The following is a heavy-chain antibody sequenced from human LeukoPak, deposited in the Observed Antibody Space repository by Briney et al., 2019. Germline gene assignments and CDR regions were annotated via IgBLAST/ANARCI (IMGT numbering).Heavy chain of an antibody. V-gene: IGHV3-74*01. D-gene: IGHD1-26*01. J-gene: IGHJ4*02. CDR3: ARSLGSGSGY. CDR2: INSDGSTT. Sequence: GGSLRLSCAASGFTFSSYSMNWVRQAPGKGLVWVSHINSDGSTTSYADSVKGRFTISRDNAKNTLYLQMNSLRAEDTAVYYCARSLGSGSGYWGQGTLVTVSS. CDR1: GFTFSSYS.